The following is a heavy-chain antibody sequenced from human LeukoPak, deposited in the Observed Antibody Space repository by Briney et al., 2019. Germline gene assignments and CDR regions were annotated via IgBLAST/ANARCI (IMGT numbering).Heavy chain of an antibody. CDR2: IIPIFGTA. D-gene: IGHD5-18*01. CDR1: GGTFSSYA. Sequence: GSSVEVSCKASGGTFSSYAISWVRQAPGQGLEWMGGIIPIFGTANYAQKFQGRVTITTDESTSTAYMELSSLRSEDTAVYYCASRRSDVDTAMAPPYYYYYMDFWGKGNPGHRLL. J-gene: IGHJ6*03. CDR3: ASRRSDVDTAMAPPYYYYYMDF. V-gene: IGHV1-69*05.